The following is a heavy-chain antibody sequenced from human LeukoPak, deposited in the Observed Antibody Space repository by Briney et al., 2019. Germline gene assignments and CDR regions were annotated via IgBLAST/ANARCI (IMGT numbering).Heavy chain of an antibody. CDR3: AREGGPYRPLDY. Sequence: AETLSLTCGVSGGSISSTNWWTWVRQPPGEGLEWIGEVHLSGRTNYNPSLESRVTMSVDMSENHISLKLTSVTAADTAVYYCAREGGPYRPLDYSGQGTLVTVSS. V-gene: IGHV4-4*02. J-gene: IGHJ4*02. CDR1: GGSISSTNW. CDR2: VHLSGRT.